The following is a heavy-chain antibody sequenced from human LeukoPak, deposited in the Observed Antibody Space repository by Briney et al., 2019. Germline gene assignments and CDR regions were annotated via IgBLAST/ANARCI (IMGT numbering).Heavy chain of an antibody. CDR2: IGSAGDT. CDR1: GFTFSSYD. CDR3: VRAPPGRCSDGFCYSDTLDI. Sequence: GGSLRLSCGAYGFTFSSYDMNWVRQATGRGLEWVSYIGSAGDTYYADSVRGRFTISRENAGNSLSLHMNSLRVGDTAVYYCVRAPPGRCSDGFCYSDTLDIWGRGTKVTVSS. J-gene: IGHJ3*02. D-gene: IGHD2-15*01. V-gene: IGHV3-13*01.